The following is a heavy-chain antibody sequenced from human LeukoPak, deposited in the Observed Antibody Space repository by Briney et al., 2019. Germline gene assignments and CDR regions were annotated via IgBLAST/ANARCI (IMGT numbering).Heavy chain of an antibody. CDR1: GGTFSSYA. D-gene: IGHD3-9*01. CDR2: IIPIFGTA. J-gene: IGHJ4*02. V-gene: IGHV1-69*05. CDR3: ARGGQVLRYFDWLFGAYYFDY. Sequence: ASVKVSCKASGGTFSSYAISWVRQAPGQGLEWMGGIIPIFGTANYAQKFQGRVTITTDESTSTAYMELSRLRSDDTAVYYCARGGQVLRYFDWLFGAYYFDYWGQGTLVTVSS.